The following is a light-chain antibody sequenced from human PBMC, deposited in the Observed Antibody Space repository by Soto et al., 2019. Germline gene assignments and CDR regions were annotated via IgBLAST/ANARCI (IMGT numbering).Light chain of an antibody. CDR1: QSISSW. Sequence: QNTQSPSTLSASVRDKGTITCRASQSISSWLAWYQQKPGKAPKLLIYDASSLESGVPSRFSGSGSGTEFTLTISSLQPDDFATYYCQQYNSYWTFGQGTKVDIK. J-gene: IGKJ1*01. V-gene: IGKV1-5*01. CDR2: DAS. CDR3: QQYNSYWT.